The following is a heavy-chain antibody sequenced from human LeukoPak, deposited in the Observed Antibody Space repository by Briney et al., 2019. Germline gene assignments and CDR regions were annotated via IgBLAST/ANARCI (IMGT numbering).Heavy chain of an antibody. CDR2: ISTYNDNT. CDR3: ARAASWIGELSKIPFDY. D-gene: IGHD3-10*01. V-gene: IGHV1-18*01. CDR1: GYTFTSYG. Sequence: ASVKVSCKASGYTFTSYGIIWVRQAPGQGLEWMEWISTYNDNTNSAQKLQGRVTMTTDTSTSTAYMELRSLRSDDTAVYYCARAASWIGELSKIPFDYWGQGTLVTVSS. J-gene: IGHJ4*02.